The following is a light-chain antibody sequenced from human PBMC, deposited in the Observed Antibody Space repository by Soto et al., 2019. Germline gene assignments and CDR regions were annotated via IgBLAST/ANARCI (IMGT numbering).Light chain of an antibody. Sequence: DVQMTQSPSTLSASVGDRVTITCRASQTISIWLAWYQQKPGKAPKLLIYKASSLESGVPSRFSGSGSGTEFSLTISSLQPDDFATYYCQQYNSYWTFGQGTKVDIK. CDR1: QTISIW. CDR3: QQYNSYWT. V-gene: IGKV1-5*03. CDR2: KAS. J-gene: IGKJ1*01.